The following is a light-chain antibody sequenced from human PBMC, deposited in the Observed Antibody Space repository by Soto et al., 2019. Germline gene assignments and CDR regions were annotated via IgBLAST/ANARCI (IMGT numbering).Light chain of an antibody. CDR2: AAS. Sequence: AVRMTQSPSSLSASTGDRVTITCRASQGVSSYLAWYQQKPGKGPKLLIYAASTLQSGVPSRFSGSGSGTDFTLTISCLQSEDFATYYCLQHYNYPWTFGQGTRVEIK. CDR1: QGVSSY. J-gene: IGKJ1*01. CDR3: LQHYNYPWT. V-gene: IGKV1-8*01.